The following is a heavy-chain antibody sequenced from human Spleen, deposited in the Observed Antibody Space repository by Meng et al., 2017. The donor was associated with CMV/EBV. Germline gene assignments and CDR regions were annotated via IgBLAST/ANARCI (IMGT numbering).Heavy chain of an antibody. CDR1: GFPFSDCS. J-gene: IGHJ4*02. D-gene: IGHD3-16*01. CDR2: ISGRGGST. V-gene: IGHV3-23*01. Sequence: SGFPFSDCSMNWVRQAPGKGLEWVSSISGRGGSTYYADSVKGRFSISRDDSENTLYLQMSSLTAEDTAVYYCAKDTHFNYDYVWGSDWGQGTLVTVSS. CDR3: AKDTHFNYDYVWGSD.